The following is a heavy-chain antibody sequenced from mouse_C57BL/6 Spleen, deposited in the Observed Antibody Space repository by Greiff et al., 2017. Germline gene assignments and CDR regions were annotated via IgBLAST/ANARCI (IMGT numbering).Heavy chain of an antibody. CDR2: IHPNSGST. V-gene: IGHV1-64*01. CDR1: GYTFTSYW. Sequence: QVQLQQPGAELVKPGASVTLSCKASGYTFTSYWMHWVKQRPGQGLEWIGMIHPNSGSTNYNEKFKSKATLTVDKSSSTAYMQLSSLTSEDSAVYYCAENYYYGLDYWGQGTTLTVSS. J-gene: IGHJ2*01. D-gene: IGHD1-1*01. CDR3: AENYYYGLDY.